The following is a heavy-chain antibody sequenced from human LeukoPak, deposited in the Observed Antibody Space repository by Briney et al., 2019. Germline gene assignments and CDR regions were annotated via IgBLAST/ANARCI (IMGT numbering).Heavy chain of an antibody. CDR1: GGSFSGYY. Sequence: SETLSLTCAVYGGSFSGYYWSWIRQPPGKGLEWIGEINHSGSTNYNPSLKSRVTISIDTSKNQFSLKLSSVTAADTAVYYCARGPNYVVYWGQGTLVTVSS. J-gene: IGHJ4*02. CDR2: INHSGST. CDR3: ARGPNYVVY. V-gene: IGHV4-34*01.